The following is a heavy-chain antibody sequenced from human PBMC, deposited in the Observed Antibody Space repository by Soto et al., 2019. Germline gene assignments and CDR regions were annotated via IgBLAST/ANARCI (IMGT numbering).Heavy chain of an antibody. J-gene: IGHJ4*02. V-gene: IGHV1-3*01. Sequence: ASVKVSCKASGYTFTSYAMHWVRQAPGQRLEWMGWINADNGNTNYAQKFQGRVTMTRNTSTSTAYMELSSLRSEDTAVYYCAITGSYWGLFDYWGQGTLVTVS. CDR3: AITGSYWGLFDY. CDR2: INADNGNT. CDR1: GYTFTSYA. D-gene: IGHD1-20*01.